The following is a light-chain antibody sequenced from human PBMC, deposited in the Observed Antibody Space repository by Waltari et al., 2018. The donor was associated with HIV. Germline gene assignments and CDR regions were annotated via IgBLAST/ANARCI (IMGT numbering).Light chain of an antibody. V-gene: IGLV1-36*01. CDR2: YND. CDR1: SSNIGNNA. Sequence: QSVLTQPPSVSEAPRQRVTISCSGSSSNIGNNAVNWYQQLPGKAPKLLIYYNDRLASGGSDRFSGSKSGTSASLAISGLQSEDEADYYCAAWDDSLHGVVFGGGTKLTVL. J-gene: IGLJ3*02. CDR3: AAWDDSLHGVV.